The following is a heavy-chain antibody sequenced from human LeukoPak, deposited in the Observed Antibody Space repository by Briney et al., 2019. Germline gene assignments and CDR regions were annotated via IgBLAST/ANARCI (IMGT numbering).Heavy chain of an antibody. J-gene: IGHJ5*02. CDR3: ARGRQLVAH. V-gene: IGHV4-39*07. CDR1: GGSISSSSYY. CDR2: IYYSGST. Sequence: ASETLSLTCTVSGGSISSSSYYWGWIRQPPGKGLEWIGSIYYSGSTYYNPSLKSRVTISVDTSKNQFSLNLSSVTAADTAVYYCARGRQLVAHWGQGILVTVSS. D-gene: IGHD6-6*01.